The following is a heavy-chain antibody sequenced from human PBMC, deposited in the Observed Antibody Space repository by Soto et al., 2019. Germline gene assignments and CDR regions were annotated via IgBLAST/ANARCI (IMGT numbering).Heavy chain of an antibody. V-gene: IGHV1-69*13. CDR1: GYTFTSYG. CDR3: ARDLYDSSERDFGY. D-gene: IGHD3-22*01. Sequence: ASVKVSCKASGYTFTSYGISWVRQAPGQGLEWMGGIIPIFGTANYAQKFQGRVTITADESTSTAYMELSSLRSEDTAVYYCARDLYDSSERDFGYWGQGTLVTVSS. CDR2: IIPIFGTA. J-gene: IGHJ4*02.